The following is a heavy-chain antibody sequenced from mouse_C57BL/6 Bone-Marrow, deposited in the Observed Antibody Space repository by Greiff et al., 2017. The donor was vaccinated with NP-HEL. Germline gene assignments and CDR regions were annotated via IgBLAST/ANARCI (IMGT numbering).Heavy chain of an antibody. CDR2: IYPGSGST. J-gene: IGHJ1*03. CDR3: AREGLLLRDLHWYFDV. CDR1: GYTFTSYW. V-gene: IGHV1-55*01. D-gene: IGHD1-1*01. Sequence: VQLQESGAELVKPGASVKMSCKASGYTFTSYWITWVKQRPGQGLEWIGDIYPGSGSTNYNEKFKSKATLTVDTSSSTAYMQLSSLTSEDSAVYDCAREGLLLRDLHWYFDVWGTGTTVTVSS.